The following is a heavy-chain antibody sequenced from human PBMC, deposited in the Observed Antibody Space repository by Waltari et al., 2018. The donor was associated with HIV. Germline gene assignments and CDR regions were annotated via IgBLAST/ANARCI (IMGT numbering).Heavy chain of an antibody. D-gene: IGHD2-21*01. CDR1: GASFNDYF. J-gene: IGHJ4*02. V-gene: IGHV4-34*01. Sequence: QVQLRQWGAGLSKPSETLSLTCAVYGASFNDYFWAWFRRSPEKGLEWIGENDHRGETNYNPSFKSRVVISVDMSKNQFSLNLKSVTAADTAVYYCARGLGSRPFFRAYEPWGQGTLVTVSS. CDR3: ARGLGSRPFFRAYEP. CDR2: NDHRGET.